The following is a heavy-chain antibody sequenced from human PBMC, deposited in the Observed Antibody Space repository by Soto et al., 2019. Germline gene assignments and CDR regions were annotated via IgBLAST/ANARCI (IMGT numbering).Heavy chain of an antibody. CDR2: IYYSGST. V-gene: IGHV4-31*03. J-gene: IGHJ5*02. CDR3: ARRVGGTSYWFHX. D-gene: IGHD2-15*01. CDR1: GGSISSVGYY. Sequence: SDTLSLTCTVSGGSISSVGYYWSWIRQHPGKGLEWIGYIYYSGSTYYNPSLKSRVTISVDTSKNQFSLKLSSVTAADTAVYYCARRVGGTSYWFHXWGQVTLVTVSX.